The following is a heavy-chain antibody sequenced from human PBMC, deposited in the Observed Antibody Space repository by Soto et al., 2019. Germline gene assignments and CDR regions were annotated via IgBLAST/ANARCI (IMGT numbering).Heavy chain of an antibody. Sequence: QVQLVQSGAEVKKPGASVKVSCKASGYTFTSFGISWVRQAPGQGLEWMGWISAYNGNTNYAENLQGRVTMTTDTAASTAYMELRSLRSDDTTVYYCERDHRGGTDAFDIWGQGTVFTVSS. V-gene: IGHV1-18*01. CDR2: ISAYNGNT. D-gene: IGHD1-26*01. J-gene: IGHJ3*02. CDR1: GYTFTSFG. CDR3: ERDHRGGTDAFDI.